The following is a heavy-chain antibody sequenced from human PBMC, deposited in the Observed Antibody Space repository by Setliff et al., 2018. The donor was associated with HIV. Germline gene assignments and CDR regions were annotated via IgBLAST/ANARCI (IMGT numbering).Heavy chain of an antibody. D-gene: IGHD6-13*01. CDR2: IYYSGNT. V-gene: IGHV4-39*07. CDR3: ARVPTSSWYVTTQRTKEYFHQ. CDR1: GGSIKSSSYY. Sequence: SETLSLTCTVSGGSIKSSSYYWGWIRQPPGKGLEWIGSIYYSGNTYYNPSLKSRVTISVDTSRNQFSRRLSSVTAADTAIYYCARVPTSSWYVTTQRTKEYFHQWGQGTLVTVSS. J-gene: IGHJ1*01.